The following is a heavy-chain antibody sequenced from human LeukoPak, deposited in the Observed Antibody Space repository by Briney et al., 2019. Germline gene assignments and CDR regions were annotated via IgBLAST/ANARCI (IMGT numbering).Heavy chain of an antibody. CDR3: ARDLTGTNWFDP. CDR1: GGTFSSYA. D-gene: IGHD1-7*01. Sequence: ASVKVSCKASGGTFSSYAISWVRQAPGQGLEWMGGIIPILGTANYAQKFQGRVTITTDESTSTAYMELSSLRSEDTAVYYCARDLTGTNWFDPWAREPWSPSPQ. J-gene: IGHJ5*02. CDR2: IIPILGTA. V-gene: IGHV1-69*05.